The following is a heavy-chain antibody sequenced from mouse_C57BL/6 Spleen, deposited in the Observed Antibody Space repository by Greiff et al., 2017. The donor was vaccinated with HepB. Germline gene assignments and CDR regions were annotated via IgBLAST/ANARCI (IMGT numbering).Heavy chain of an antibody. J-gene: IGHJ2*01. D-gene: IGHD2-3*01. CDR3: ARDGAYYFDY. V-gene: IGHV1-82*01. CDR1: GYAFSSSW. Sequence: VQLVESGPELVKPGASVKISCKASGYAFSSSWMNWVKQRPGKGLEWIGRIYPGDGDTNYNGKFKGKATLTADKSSSTAYMQLSSLTSEDSAVYFCARDGAYYFDYWGQGTTLTVSS. CDR2: IYPGDGDT.